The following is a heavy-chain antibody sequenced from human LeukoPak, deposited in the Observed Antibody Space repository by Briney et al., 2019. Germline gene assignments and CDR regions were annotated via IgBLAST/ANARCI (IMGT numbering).Heavy chain of an antibody. CDR2: ISSDGNNK. J-gene: IGHJ4*02. D-gene: IGHD3-10*01. CDR1: GFTLSSYA. Sequence: GGSLRLSCAASGFTLSSYAMHWVRQAPGKGLEWVAVISSDGNNKYYADSVKGRFTISRDNSKDTLYLQMNSLRDEDTAVYYCARGGYYGSGTYYSPTSPHWGQGTLVTVSS. CDR3: ARGGYYGSGTYYSPTSPH. V-gene: IGHV3-30-3*01.